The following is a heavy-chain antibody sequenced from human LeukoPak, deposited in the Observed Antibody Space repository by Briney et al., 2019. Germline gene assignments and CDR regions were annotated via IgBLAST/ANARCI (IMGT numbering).Heavy chain of an antibody. V-gene: IGHV4-34*01. D-gene: IGHD3-3*01. CDR3: ARGHYDFWSGYYGIFDY. Sequence: SETLSLTCAVYGGSFSGYYWSWIRQPPGKGLEWIGDINHSGSTNYNPSLKSLVTISVVTSKNQFSLKLSSVTAADTAVYYCARGHYDFWSGYYGIFDYWGQGTLVTVSS. J-gene: IGHJ4*02. CDR2: INHSGST. CDR1: GGSFSGYY.